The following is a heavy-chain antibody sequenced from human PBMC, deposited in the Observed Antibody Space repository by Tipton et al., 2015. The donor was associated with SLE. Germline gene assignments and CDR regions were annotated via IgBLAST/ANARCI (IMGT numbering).Heavy chain of an antibody. Sequence: TLSLTCTVSGGSISSSSYYWGWIRQPPGKGLEWIGRIYYSGSTYYNPSRRSRVTISVDMSKNQFSLKLRSVTAADTAVYYCARVGYSSSWYGGGFDYWGQGTLVTVSS. CDR3: ARVGYSSSWYGGGFDY. V-gene: IGHV4-39*01. CDR2: IYYSGST. D-gene: IGHD6-13*01. CDR1: GGSISSSSYY. J-gene: IGHJ4*02.